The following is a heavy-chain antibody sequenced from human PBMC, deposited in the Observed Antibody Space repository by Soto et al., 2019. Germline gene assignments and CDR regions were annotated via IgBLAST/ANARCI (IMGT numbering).Heavy chain of an antibody. J-gene: IGHJ4*02. CDR1: VFTFTRYS. CDR3: ARESEDLTSNFDY. Sequence: PGGSLRLSCASSVFTFTRYSMNWVRQAPGKGLEWVSSISSTTHYIYYADSMRGRFTISRDNAKNAVYLEMNSLRAEDTAVYYCARESEDLTSNFDYWGQGTLVTVSS. CDR2: ISSTTHYI. V-gene: IGHV3-21*06.